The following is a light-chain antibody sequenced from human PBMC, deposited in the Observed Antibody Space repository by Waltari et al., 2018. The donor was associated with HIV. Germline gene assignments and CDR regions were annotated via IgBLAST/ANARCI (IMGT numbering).Light chain of an antibody. J-gene: IGLJ3*02. CDR3: QSTDFDGTWV. CDR1: SMPQRY. CDR2: KDI. Sequence: SYDLTQTPSVSVSPGQPARNNCSRGSMPQRYCSWYRQKAGQAPVLLIYKDIERPSGIPERISGSESGTGVTLTISGVQAGDEGDYFCQSTDFDGTWVFGGGTKLTVL. V-gene: IGLV3-25*03.